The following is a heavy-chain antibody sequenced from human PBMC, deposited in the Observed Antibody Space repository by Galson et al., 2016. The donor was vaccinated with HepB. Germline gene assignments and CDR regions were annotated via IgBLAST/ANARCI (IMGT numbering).Heavy chain of an antibody. V-gene: IGHV1-18*01. CDR1: GYTFTSYG. Sequence: SVKVSCKASGYTFTSYGISWVRQAPGQGLEWMGWISAYNGSTNYADAVKGRFIISRDTSQNTLYLQMNSLRAEDTAVYYCARRAQKYYHGMDVWGQGTTVTVSS. J-gene: IGHJ6*02. CDR3: ARRAQKYYHGMDV. CDR2: ISAYNGST.